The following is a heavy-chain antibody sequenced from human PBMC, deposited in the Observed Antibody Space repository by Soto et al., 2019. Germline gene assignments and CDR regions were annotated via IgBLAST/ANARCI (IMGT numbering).Heavy chain of an antibody. CDR1: GFTFSNYW. D-gene: IGHD3-10*01. CDR3: ARGGFSGSGTYIQGDY. V-gene: IGHV3-74*01. CDR2: IKSDGSSI. J-gene: IGHJ4*02. Sequence: EVQLVESGGGLVQPGGSLRLSCAASGFTFSNYWMQWVRQVPGKGLVWVSRIKSDGSSISYADSVKGRFTISRENARNTLYLQMNSLRAEDAAVYYCARGGFSGSGTYIQGDYWGQGTLVTVSA.